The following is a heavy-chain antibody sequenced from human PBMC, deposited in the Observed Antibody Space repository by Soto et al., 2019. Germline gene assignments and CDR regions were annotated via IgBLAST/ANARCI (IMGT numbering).Heavy chain of an antibody. CDR3: ARGPYSGLIWHYSYMDV. CDR2: IYYSGST. D-gene: IGHD2-21*01. V-gene: IGHV4-59*08. J-gene: IGHJ6*03. CDR1: GGSIRVHY. Sequence: SVTLPLTCNVSGGSIRVHYWSWVRQTPGKGLEWIGYIYYSGSTNYNPSLKSRVTISVDTSKNHFSLRLTSVTAADTAVYYCARGPYSGLIWHYSYMDVGGKGATVKVSS.